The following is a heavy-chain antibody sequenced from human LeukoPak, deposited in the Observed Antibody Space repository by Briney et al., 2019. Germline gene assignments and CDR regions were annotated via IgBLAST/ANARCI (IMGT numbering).Heavy chain of an antibody. V-gene: IGHV4-39*07. CDR1: GGSISTSNYY. J-gene: IGHJ4*02. CDR3: ARGLWFGESSIDY. CDR2: IFYSGST. D-gene: IGHD3-10*01. Sequence: PSETLSLTCTVSGGSISTSNYYWGWIRQPPGKGLEWIGNIFYSGSTYYSPSLKSRVTISVDTSKNQFSLKLSSVTAADTAVYYCARGLWFGESSIDYWGQGTLVTVSS.